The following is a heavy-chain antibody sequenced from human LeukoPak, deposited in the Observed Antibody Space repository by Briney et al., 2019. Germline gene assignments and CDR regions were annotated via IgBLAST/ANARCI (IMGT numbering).Heavy chain of an antibody. D-gene: IGHD2-15*01. Sequence: GASVKVSCKASGYTFTSYAMHWVRQAPGQRLEWMGWINAGNGNTKYSQKFQGRVTITRDTSASTAYMELSSLRSEDTAVYYCAREGCSGGSCYSYYYGMDVWGQGTTVTVSS. V-gene: IGHV1-3*01. CDR3: AREGCSGGSCYSYYYGMDV. CDR2: INAGNGNT. CDR1: GYTFTSYA. J-gene: IGHJ6*02.